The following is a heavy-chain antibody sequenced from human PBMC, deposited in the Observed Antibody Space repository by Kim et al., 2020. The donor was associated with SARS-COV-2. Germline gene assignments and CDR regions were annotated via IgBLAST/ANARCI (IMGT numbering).Heavy chain of an antibody. Sequence: SETLSLTCAVSGGSISSSNWWSWVRQPPGKGLEWIGEIYHSGGTNYNPPLKSRVTISVDKSKNQFSLKLSPVTAADTAVYYCARRYCSGGSCYARVFSRVFDPWGQGTLVTVSS. CDR3: ARRYCSGGSCYARVFSRVFDP. V-gene: IGHV4-4*02. D-gene: IGHD2-15*01. CDR1: GGSISSSNW. CDR2: IYHSGGT. J-gene: IGHJ5*02.